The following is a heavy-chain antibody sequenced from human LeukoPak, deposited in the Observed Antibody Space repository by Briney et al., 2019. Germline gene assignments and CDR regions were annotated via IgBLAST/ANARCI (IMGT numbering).Heavy chain of an antibody. V-gene: IGHV3-11*04. J-gene: IGHJ3*02. Sequence: GSLRLSCAASGFTFSDYYMSWFRQAPGKRLEWVSYISGGSTAINYADSVKGRFTISRDNPRNSLNLHMTSLRAEDTAVYYCSRGKYTAAFDIWGQGTMVTVSS. CDR3: SRGKYTAAFDI. CDR2: ISGGSTAI. D-gene: IGHD5-18*01. CDR1: GFTFSDYY.